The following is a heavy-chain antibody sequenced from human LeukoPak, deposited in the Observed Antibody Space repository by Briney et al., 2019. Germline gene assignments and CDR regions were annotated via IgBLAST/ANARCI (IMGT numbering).Heavy chain of an antibody. CDR2: IWYDGSNK. CDR1: GFTFSSYG. V-gene: IGHV3-33*01. CDR3: ARKGGMGKKTDY. J-gene: IGHJ4*02. D-gene: IGHD3-16*01. Sequence: PGGSLRLSCAASGFTFSSYGMHWVRQAPGKGLEWVAVIWYDGSNKYYADSVKGRFTISRDNSKNTVSLQMNSLRAEDTAVYYCARKGGMGKKTDYWGQGTLVTVSS.